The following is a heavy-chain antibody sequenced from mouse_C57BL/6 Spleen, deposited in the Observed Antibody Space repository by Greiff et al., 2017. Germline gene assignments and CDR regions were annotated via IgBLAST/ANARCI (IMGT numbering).Heavy chain of an antibody. Sequence: VQLQQPGAELVKPGASVKLSCKASGYTFTSYWMHWVQQRPGRGLEWIGRIDPNSGGTKYNEKFKSKATLTVDKPSSTAYMQLSSLTSEDSAVYYCARGVTTVVPSAEFADWGQGTLVTVSA. CDR3: ARGVTTVVPSAEFAD. V-gene: IGHV1-72*01. D-gene: IGHD1-1*01. CDR2: IDPNSGGT. CDR1: GYTFTSYW. J-gene: IGHJ3*01.